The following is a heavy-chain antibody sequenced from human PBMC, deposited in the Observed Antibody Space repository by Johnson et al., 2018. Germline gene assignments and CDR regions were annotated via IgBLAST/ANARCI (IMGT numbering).Heavy chain of an antibody. CDR3: ARDGVGATRWDYYYYGMDV. V-gene: IGHV4-59*01. CDR1: GGSISSYY. J-gene: IGHJ6*02. Sequence: QVQLVESGPGLVKPSEPLSLTCTVSGGSISSYYWSWIRQPPGKGLEWIGYIYYSGSTNYNPSLKSRVTISVDTSKNQFSLKLSSVTAADTAGYFCARDGVGATRWDYYYYGMDVWGQGTTVTVSS. D-gene: IGHD1-26*01. CDR2: IYYSGST.